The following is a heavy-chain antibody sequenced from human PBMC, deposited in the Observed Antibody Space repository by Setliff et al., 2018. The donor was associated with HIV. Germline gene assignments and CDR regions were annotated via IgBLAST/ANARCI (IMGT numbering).Heavy chain of an antibody. Sequence: GASVKVSCKASGYTFTGYYMHWVRQAPGQGLEWMGWINPNSGGTNYAQKFQGGVTMTRDTSISTAYMELSRLRSDDTAVYYCARAQDFGRIWWFDLWGQGTLVTVSS. CDR2: INPNSGGT. J-gene: IGHJ5*02. CDR1: GYTFTGYY. CDR3: ARAQDFGRIWWFDL. V-gene: IGHV1-2*02. D-gene: IGHD3-10*01.